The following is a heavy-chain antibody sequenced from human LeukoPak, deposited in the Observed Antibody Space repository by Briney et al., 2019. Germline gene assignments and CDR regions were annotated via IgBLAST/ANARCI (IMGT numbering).Heavy chain of an antibody. CDR2: IYYSGST. V-gene: IGHV4-59*01. J-gene: IGHJ6*03. D-gene: IGHD6-13*01. CDR3: ARVNSSSWYYYYYMDV. Sequence: SETLSLNCTVSGGSISSYYWSWIRQPPGKGLEWVGYIYYSGSTNYNPSLKSRVTISVDTSKNQFSLKLSSVTAADTAVYYCARVNSSSWYYYYYMDVWGKGNTVTVSS. CDR1: GGSISSYY.